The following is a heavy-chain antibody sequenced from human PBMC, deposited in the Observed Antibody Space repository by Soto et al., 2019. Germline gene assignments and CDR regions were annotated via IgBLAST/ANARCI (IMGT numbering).Heavy chain of an antibody. CDR3: ARVTLVELRSFDY. V-gene: IGHV4-61*08. CDR2: IYYSGNT. Sequence: PSETLSLTCIVSGGSVSSGGFYWSWIRQPPGKGLEWIGYIYYSGNTNYNPSLKSRVTISVDTSKNQFSLKLSSVTAADTAVYYCARVTLVELRSFDYWGQGTLVTVSS. CDR1: GGSVSSGGFY. D-gene: IGHD2-2*01. J-gene: IGHJ4*02.